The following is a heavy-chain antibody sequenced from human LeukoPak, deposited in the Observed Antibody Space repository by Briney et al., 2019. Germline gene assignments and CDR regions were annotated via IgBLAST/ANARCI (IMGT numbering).Heavy chain of an antibody. CDR3: ASRLQLSLYFDS. Sequence: PSETLSLTCAVSGGSISSTSWWSWVRQPPGKGLEWIGEIYQSGSTNYNPSLKSRVTISVDKSKNQFSLKLTSVTAADTAVFYCASRLQLSLYFDSWGQGTLVTVSS. CDR2: IYQSGST. D-gene: IGHD2/OR15-2a*01. V-gene: IGHV4-4*02. CDR1: GGSISSTSW. J-gene: IGHJ4*02.